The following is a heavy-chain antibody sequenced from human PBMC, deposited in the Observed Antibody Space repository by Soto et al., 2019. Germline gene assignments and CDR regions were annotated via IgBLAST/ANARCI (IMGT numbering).Heavy chain of an antibody. CDR2: IYYLGST. Sequence: PSETLYLTCSVSGGSMSEYFWSWIRQSPGKGLEWIGYIYYLGSTDYNPSLKSRVTISVDTSKRQFSLRLTSVTAADTGVYYCARDGYDGSGSPYPAYWGPGTQVTVS. CDR1: GGSMSEYF. D-gene: IGHD3-10*01. V-gene: IGHV4-59*01. J-gene: IGHJ4*02. CDR3: ARDGYDGSGSPYPAY.